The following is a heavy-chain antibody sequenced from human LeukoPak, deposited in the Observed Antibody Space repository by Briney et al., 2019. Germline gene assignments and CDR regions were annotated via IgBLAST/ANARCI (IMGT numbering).Heavy chain of an antibody. CDR2: IRYDGSNK. V-gene: IGHV3-30*02. D-gene: IGHD6-13*01. CDR1: GFTFSSYS. CDR3: AKVSGCRSWYLIDS. Sequence: GGSLRLSCAASGFTFSSYSMNWVRQAPGKGLEWVAFIRYDGSNKYYADSVKGRFTISRDNSKNTLYLQMNSLRAEDTAVYYCAKVSGCRSWYLIDSGGQGTLVTVSS. J-gene: IGHJ5*01.